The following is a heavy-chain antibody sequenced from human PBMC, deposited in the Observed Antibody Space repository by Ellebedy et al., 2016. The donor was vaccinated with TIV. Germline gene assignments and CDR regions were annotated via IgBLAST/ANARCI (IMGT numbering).Heavy chain of an antibody. CDR3: ARGGLTAASDY. V-gene: IGHV3-74*01. Sequence: LSLTCSASGFTFNSFWMHWFRQAPGKELVWVSRIKGDGSSAGYADSVTGRFTISRDNAKNTLYLQMNSLRAEDTAVYYCARGGLTAASDYWGQGTLVTVSS. CDR2: IKGDGSSA. D-gene: IGHD2-2*01. CDR1: GFTFNSFW. J-gene: IGHJ4*02.